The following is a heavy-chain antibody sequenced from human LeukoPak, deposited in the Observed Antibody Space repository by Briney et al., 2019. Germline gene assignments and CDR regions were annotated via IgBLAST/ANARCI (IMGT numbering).Heavy chain of an antibody. V-gene: IGHV4-59*08. CDR1: GGSFSGYY. CDR2: IYYSGST. Sequence: PSETLSLTCAVYGGSFSGYYWSWIRQPPGKGLEWIGCIYYSGSTNYNPSLKSRVTISVDTSKNQFSLKLSSVTAADTAVYYCARLYGDYGKNPYYFDYWGQGTLVTVSS. D-gene: IGHD4-17*01. J-gene: IGHJ4*02. CDR3: ARLYGDYGKNPYYFDY.